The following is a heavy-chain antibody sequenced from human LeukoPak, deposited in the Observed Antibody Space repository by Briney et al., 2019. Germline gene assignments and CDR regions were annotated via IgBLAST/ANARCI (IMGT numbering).Heavy chain of an antibody. Sequence: GGSLRLSCAASGFTFRSYGMHWVRQAPGKGLDWVAIIWYDGGNKYYADSVKGRFIISKDNSKNTLYPQMNSLRAEDTAVYYCATHHSTKGFDYWGQGTLVTVSS. CDR1: GFTFRSYG. D-gene: IGHD2-15*01. CDR2: IWYDGGNK. V-gene: IGHV3-33*01. J-gene: IGHJ4*02. CDR3: ATHHSTKGFDY.